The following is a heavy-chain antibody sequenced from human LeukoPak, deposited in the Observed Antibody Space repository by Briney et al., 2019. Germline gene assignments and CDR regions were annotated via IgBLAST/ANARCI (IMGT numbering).Heavy chain of an antibody. D-gene: IGHD3-22*01. CDR1: GGSVSGNY. Sequence: SQTLSLTCALYGGSVSGNYWGWIRPPPGEGRGWMGEIDHSVSPSFNPSPKRRVALSGATSKKQFSRNLISVAAGDRAFYYCARGGLYNYDSSDYSGERVVYDYRGQGTLVTVSS. CDR3: ARGGLYNYDSSDYSGERVVYDY. V-gene: IGHV4-34*01. J-gene: IGHJ4*02. CDR2: IDHSVSP.